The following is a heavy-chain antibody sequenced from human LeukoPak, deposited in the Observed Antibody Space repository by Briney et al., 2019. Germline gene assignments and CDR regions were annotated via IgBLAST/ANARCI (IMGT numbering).Heavy chain of an antibody. V-gene: IGHV7-4-1*02. CDR3: ARDGGSSGYYTWAYYYYYYMDV. CDR1: GYTFTSYA. Sequence: APVKVSCKASGYTFTSYAMNWVRQAPGQGLEWMGWINTNTGNPMYAQGFTGRFVFSLDTSVSTAYLQISSLKAEDTAVYYCARDGGSSGYYTWAYYYYYYMDVWGKGTTVTVSS. D-gene: IGHD3-22*01. J-gene: IGHJ6*03. CDR2: INTNTGNP.